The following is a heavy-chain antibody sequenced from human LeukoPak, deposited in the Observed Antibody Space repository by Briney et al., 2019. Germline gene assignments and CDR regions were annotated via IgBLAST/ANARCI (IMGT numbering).Heavy chain of an antibody. V-gene: IGHV3-33*01. D-gene: IGHD4-17*01. CDR1: GFTFSSYG. CDR2: IWYDGSNK. J-gene: IGHJ1*01. Sequence: GGSLRLSCAASGFTFSSYGMHWVRQAPGKGLEWVAVIWYDGSNKYYAGSVKGRFTISRDNSKNTLYLQMNSLRAEDTAVYYCAREPRGTVTSFTHFQHWGQGTLVTVSS. CDR3: AREPRGTVTSFTHFQH.